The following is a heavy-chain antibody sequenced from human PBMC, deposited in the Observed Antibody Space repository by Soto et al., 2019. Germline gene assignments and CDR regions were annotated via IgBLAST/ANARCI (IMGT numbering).Heavy chain of an antibody. CDR1: GFTFSSYW. CDR2: INQGGSYT. J-gene: IGHJ5*02. CDR3: ATQPHLPAS. Sequence: EVQLVESGGGLVQPGGSLRLSCAASGFTFSSYWMSWVRQAPGKGLEWVGNINQGGSYTYYVQSVRGRFTISRNNAQNSLYLQMSSLRAEDTAVYYCATQPHLPASCGQGTLVTVSS. V-gene: IGHV3-7*01.